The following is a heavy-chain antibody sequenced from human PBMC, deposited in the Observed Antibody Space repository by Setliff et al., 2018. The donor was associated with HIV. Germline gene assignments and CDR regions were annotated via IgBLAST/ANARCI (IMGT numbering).Heavy chain of an antibody. CDR1: GDTFSSYA. CDR3: ASAYDYYMDV. CDR2: IVPILGMA. Sequence: ASVKVSCKASGDTFSSYAISWVRQAPGQGLEWMGGIVPILGMAKYTQKFQGRVTITADKSTSTAYMELSSLKSEDTAVYYCASAYDYYMDVWGKGTTVTVSS. V-gene: IGHV1-69*10. J-gene: IGHJ6*03.